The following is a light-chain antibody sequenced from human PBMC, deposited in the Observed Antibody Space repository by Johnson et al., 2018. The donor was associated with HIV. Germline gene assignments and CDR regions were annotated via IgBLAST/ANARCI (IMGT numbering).Light chain of an antibody. Sequence: QSVLTQPPSVSAAPGQKVTISCSGSSSNIGNNYVSWYQQLPGTAPKLLIYDNDKRPSGIPDRFSGSKSGTSATLGITGLQTGDEADYYCETWDSSLSGVFGPGTKVTVL. CDR1: SSNIGNNY. CDR3: ETWDSSLSGV. V-gene: IGLV1-51*01. J-gene: IGLJ1*01. CDR2: DND.